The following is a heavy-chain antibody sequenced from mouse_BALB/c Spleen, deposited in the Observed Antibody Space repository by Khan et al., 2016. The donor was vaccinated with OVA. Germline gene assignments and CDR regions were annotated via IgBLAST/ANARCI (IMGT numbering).Heavy chain of an antibody. CDR2: INPSIAYT. V-gene: IGHV1-7*01. D-gene: IGHD1-1*01. CDR3: ARSGLRWDFDY. Sequence: QVQLQQSGAELAKPGASVKMSCKASGYTFVNYWILWVRQRPGQGLEWIGYINPSIAYTENNQNLKDKATLPADKSSSTAYMQLNSLTSEDSAVYYCARSGLRWDFDYWGQGTTLTVSS. CDR1: GYTFVNYW. J-gene: IGHJ2*01.